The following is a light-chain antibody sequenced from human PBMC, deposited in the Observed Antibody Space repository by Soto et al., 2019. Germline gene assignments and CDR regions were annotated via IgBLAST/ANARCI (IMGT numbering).Light chain of an antibody. Sequence: DIQMTQSPSTLSASVGDRVIITCRASQSISYWLAWYQQKPGKAPKLLIYDASSLESGVPSRFSGSGSGTEFTLTISSLQPDDFATYDCKQYNSYSWTVGQGTK. CDR3: KQYNSYSWT. V-gene: IGKV1-5*01. CDR1: QSISYW. CDR2: DAS. J-gene: IGKJ1*01.